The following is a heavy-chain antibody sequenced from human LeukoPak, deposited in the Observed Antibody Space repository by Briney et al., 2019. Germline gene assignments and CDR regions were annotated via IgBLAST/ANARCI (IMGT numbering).Heavy chain of an antibody. J-gene: IGHJ1*01. V-gene: IGHV1-2*02. D-gene: IGHD3-3*01. CDR1: GYTFTGYY. CDR3: ARETDYDFWSGYYMRAEYFQH. Sequence: ASVKVSRKASGYTFTGYYMHWVRQAPGQGLEWMGWINPNSGGTNYAQKFQGRVTMTRDTSISTAYMELSRLRSDDTAVYYCARETDYDFWSGYYMRAEYFQHWGQGTLVTVSS. CDR2: INPNSGGT.